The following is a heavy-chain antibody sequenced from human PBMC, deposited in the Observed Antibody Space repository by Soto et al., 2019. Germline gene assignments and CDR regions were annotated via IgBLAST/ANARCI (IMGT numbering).Heavy chain of an antibody. CDR2: LYHIGST. CDR3: RSSTSCYDDSCVDV. V-gene: IGHV4-34*01. Sequence: SETLSLTCAVYGGSFSGYYWSWIRQPPGRGLEWIGSLYHIGSTHYNSSLKSRVTISVDTSKNHFSLELSSVTAADTAIYYCRSSTSCYDDSCVDVWGQGSMVTVSS. D-gene: IGHD2-2*01. CDR1: GGSFSGYY. J-gene: IGHJ6*02.